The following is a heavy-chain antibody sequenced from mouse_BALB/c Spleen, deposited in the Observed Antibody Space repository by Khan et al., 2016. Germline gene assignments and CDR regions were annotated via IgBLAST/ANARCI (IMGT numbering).Heavy chain of an antibody. CDR2: KSYSGST. Sequence: EVQLQESGPGLVKPSQTLSLTCSVTGDSITSGFWNWIRKFPGNKLEYMGYKSYSGSTYYNPALKSRISITRDTSKNQYYLQLNSVTTEDTATYYCARIYDDFYYAMDYWGQGTSVTVSS. J-gene: IGHJ4*01. CDR1: GDSITSGF. V-gene: IGHV3-8*02. D-gene: IGHD2-3*01. CDR3: ARIYDDFYYAMDY.